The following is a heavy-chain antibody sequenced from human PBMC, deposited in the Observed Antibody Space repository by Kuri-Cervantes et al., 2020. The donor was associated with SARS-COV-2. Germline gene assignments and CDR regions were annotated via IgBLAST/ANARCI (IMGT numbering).Heavy chain of an antibody. CDR2: IWYDGSNK. CDR1: GFTFSSYG. V-gene: IGHV3-33*01. CDR3: ARAFGGSYFNWFDP. Sequence: GGSLRLSCAASGFTFSSYGMHWVRQAPGKGLEWVAVIWYDGSNKYYADSVKGRFTISRDNSKNTLYLQMNSPRAEDTAVYYCARAFGGSYFNWFDPWGQGTLVTVSS. J-gene: IGHJ5*02. D-gene: IGHD1-26*01.